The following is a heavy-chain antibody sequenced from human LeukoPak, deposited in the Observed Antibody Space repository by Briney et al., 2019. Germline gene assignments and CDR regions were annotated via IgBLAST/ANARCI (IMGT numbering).Heavy chain of an antibody. Sequence: PSETLSLTCTVSGGPISSYYWSWIRQPPGKGLEWIGYIYYSGSTNYNPSLKSRVTISVDTSKNQFSLKLSSVTAADTAVYYCARDLTTTSSTNYWGQGTLVTVSS. CDR1: GGPISSYY. CDR2: IYYSGST. J-gene: IGHJ4*02. CDR3: ARDLTTTSSTNY. V-gene: IGHV4-59*01. D-gene: IGHD4-11*01.